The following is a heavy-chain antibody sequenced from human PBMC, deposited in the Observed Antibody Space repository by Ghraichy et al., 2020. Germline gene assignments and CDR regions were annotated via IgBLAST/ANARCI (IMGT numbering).Heavy chain of an antibody. J-gene: IGHJ6*02. V-gene: IGHV3-15*01. Sequence: GGSLRLSCAASGFTFSNAWMSWVRQAPGKGLEWVGRIKSKTDGGTTDYAAPVKGRFTISRDDSKNTLYLQMNSLKTEDTAVYYCTTRLDMVRGHYGMDVWGQGTTVTVSS. CDR1: GFTFSNAW. D-gene: IGHD3-10*01. CDR2: IKSKTDGGTT. CDR3: TTRLDMVRGHYGMDV.